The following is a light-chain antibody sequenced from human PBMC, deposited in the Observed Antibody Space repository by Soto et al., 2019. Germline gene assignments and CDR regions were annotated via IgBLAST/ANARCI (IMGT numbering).Light chain of an antibody. CDR2: GAF. J-gene: IGKJ1*01. Sequence: EIGLTQSPGTLSLSPGERATLSCRASQSGSSSYLAWYQQKPGQAPRLLIYGAFSRATGIPDRFSGSGSGTAVTLTISRLEPEDFAVYYCQQYGSSPTFGHGNKVESK. V-gene: IGKV3-20*01. CDR1: QSGSSSY. CDR3: QQYGSSPT.